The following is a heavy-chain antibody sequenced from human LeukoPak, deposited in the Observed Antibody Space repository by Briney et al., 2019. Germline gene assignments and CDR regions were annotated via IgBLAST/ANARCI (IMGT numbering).Heavy chain of an antibody. Sequence: GGSLRLSCAASGFTVSSNYMSWVRQAPGKGLEWVSVIYSGGSTYYADSVKGRFTISRDNSKNTLYLQMNSLRAEDTAVYYCARGGGREGITIFFSARGDAFDIWGQGTMVTVSS. J-gene: IGHJ3*02. D-gene: IGHD3-9*01. CDR1: GFTVSSNY. CDR3: ARGGGREGITIFFSARGDAFDI. CDR2: IYSGGST. V-gene: IGHV3-53*01.